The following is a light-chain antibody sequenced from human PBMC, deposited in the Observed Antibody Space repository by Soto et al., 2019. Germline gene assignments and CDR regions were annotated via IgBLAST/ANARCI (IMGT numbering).Light chain of an antibody. V-gene: IGKV3-15*01. J-gene: IGKJ2*01. CDR2: GAF. CDR3: QQYHNWPPQYT. CDR1: QSVASN. Sequence: EIVMTQSPASLSVSPGDGATLSCRASQSVASNVAWYQQKPGQGPRLLIHGAFTRAVGVPARFSGSGSGTDFTLTINSLQSKDFAVYFCQQYHNWPPQYTFGQGTKLQIK.